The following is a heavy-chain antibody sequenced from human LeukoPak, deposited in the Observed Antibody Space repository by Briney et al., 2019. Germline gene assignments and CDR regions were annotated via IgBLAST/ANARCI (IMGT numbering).Heavy chain of an antibody. CDR1: GYRFTTYF. D-gene: IGHD1-26*01. Sequence: GASLKISCKGSGYRFTTYFIGWVRQMPGKGLEWVGVINPGDSHTTYSPSFQGHVTISADKSIGTAYLQWGSLKASDTAMYYCARRRYSGSYWESFDYWGQGSLVTVSS. CDR2: INPGDSHT. CDR3: ARRRYSGSYWESFDY. J-gene: IGHJ4*02. V-gene: IGHV5-51*01.